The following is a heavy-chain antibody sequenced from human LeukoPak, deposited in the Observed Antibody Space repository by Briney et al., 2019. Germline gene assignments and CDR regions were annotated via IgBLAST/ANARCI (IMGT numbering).Heavy chain of an antibody. CDR3: ARHARACLAYFDY. V-gene: IGHV4-39*01. Sequence: SETLSLTCTVSGGSISSSSYYWGWIRQPPGKGLEWIGSIYYSGTTYYNPSLKSRVTISLDTSKNQFSLKLSSVTAADTTVYYCARHARACLAYFDYLGQGTLVTVSS. D-gene: IGHD5/OR15-5a*01. J-gene: IGHJ4*02. CDR1: GGSISSSSYY. CDR2: IYYSGTT.